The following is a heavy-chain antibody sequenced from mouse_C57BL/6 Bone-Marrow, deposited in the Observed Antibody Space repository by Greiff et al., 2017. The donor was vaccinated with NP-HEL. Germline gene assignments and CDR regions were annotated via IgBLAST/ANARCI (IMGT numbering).Heavy chain of an antibody. CDR3: AREGRIYYYGSTY. Sequence: QVQLQQPGAELVKPGASVKLSCKASGYTFTSYWMHWVKQRPGQGLEWIGMIHPNSGSTNYNEKFKSKATLTVDKSSSTAYMQLSSLTSEDSAVYYCAREGRIYYYGSTYWGKGTTLTVSS. CDR1: GYTFTSYW. D-gene: IGHD1-1*01. CDR2: IHPNSGST. J-gene: IGHJ2*01. V-gene: IGHV1-64*01.